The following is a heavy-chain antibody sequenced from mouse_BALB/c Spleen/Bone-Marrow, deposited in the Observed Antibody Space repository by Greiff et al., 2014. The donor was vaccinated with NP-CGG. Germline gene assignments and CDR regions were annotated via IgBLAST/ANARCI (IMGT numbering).Heavy chain of an antibody. CDR3: ARHQRYYAMDY. CDR1: GFTFSSYG. CDR2: ISSGGSNT. J-gene: IGHJ4*01. V-gene: IGHV5-6*01. Sequence: EVKLVESGGDLVKPGGSLKLSCAASGFTFSSYGMSWGRQTPDKRLEWVATISSGGSNTYYPDSVKGRFTISRDNAKNTLYLQVSSLKSEDTAMYYCARHQRYYAMDYWGQGTSVTVSS.